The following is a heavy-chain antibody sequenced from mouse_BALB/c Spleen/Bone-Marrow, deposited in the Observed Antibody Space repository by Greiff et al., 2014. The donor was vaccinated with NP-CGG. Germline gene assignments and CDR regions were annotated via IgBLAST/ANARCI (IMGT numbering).Heavy chain of an antibody. CDR2: ISHGGGTT. D-gene: IGHD2-3*01. Sequence: EVKLVESGGGLVKPGGSLKLSCAASGFAFSSYDMSWVRQTPEKRLEWVAYISHGGGTTYYSDTVEGRFTISRDNAKNTLYLQMSSLKSEDTAIYYCTRHGGYYPYYYAMDYWGQGTSVTVSS. CDR3: TRHGGYYPYYYAMDY. V-gene: IGHV5-12-1*01. CDR1: GFAFSSYD. J-gene: IGHJ4*01.